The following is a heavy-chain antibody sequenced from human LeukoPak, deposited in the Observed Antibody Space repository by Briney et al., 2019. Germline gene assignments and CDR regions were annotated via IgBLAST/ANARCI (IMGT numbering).Heavy chain of an antibody. CDR2: ISWNSGSI. V-gene: IGHV3-9*01. J-gene: IGHJ4*02. D-gene: IGHD4-17*01. CDR3: AKDSSYGDYWEHFDY. Sequence: GRSLRLSCAASGFTFDDYAMHWVRQAPGKGLEWVSGISWNSGSIGYADSVKGRFTISRDNTKNSLYLQMSSLRTEDTALYYCAKDSSYGDYWEHFDYWGQGTLVTVSS. CDR1: GFTFDDYA.